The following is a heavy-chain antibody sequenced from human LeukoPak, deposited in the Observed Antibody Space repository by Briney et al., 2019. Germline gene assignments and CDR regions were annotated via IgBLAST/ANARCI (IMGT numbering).Heavy chain of an antibody. V-gene: IGHV4-59*12. CDR2: IYYSGST. CDR3: ARAERAASHN. J-gene: IGHJ3*02. Sequence: SETLSLTCTVSGGSISSYYWSWIRQPPGKGLEWIGYIYYSGSTNYNPSLKSRVTISLDTSKNHFSLRLTSVTAADTGVYFCARAERAASHNWGQGTMVTVSS. CDR1: GGSISSYY.